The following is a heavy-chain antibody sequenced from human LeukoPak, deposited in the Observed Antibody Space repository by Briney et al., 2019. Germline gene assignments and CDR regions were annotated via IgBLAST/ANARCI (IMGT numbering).Heavy chain of an antibody. CDR1: GGSISSSSYY. CDR3: ARASAHPYYYYYYYMDV. D-gene: IGHD6-25*01. J-gene: IGHJ6*03. Sequence: SETLSLTCTVSGGSISSSSYYWGWIRQPPGKGLEWIGEINHSGSTNYNPSLKSRVTISVDTSKNQFSLKLSSVTAADTAVYYCARASAHPYYYYYYYMDVWGKGTTVTVSS. V-gene: IGHV4-39*07. CDR2: INHSGST.